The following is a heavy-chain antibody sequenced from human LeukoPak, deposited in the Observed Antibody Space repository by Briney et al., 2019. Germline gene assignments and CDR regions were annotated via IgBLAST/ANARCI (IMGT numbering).Heavy chain of an antibody. Sequence: SETLSLTCTVSGGSISSYYWSWIRQPPGKGLEWIGYIYYSGSTNYNPSLKSRVTISVDTSKNQFSLKLSSVTAADTAVYYCARGQLWPPFDYWGQGTLVTVSS. J-gene: IGHJ4*02. CDR1: GGSISSYY. V-gene: IGHV4-59*01. CDR3: ARGQLWPPFDY. CDR2: IYYSGST. D-gene: IGHD5-18*01.